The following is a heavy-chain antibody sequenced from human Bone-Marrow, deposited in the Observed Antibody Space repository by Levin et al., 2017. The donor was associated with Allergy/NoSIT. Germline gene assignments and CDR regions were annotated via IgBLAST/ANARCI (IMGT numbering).Heavy chain of an antibody. CDR3: ARDMGWSGNYYSFDS. D-gene: IGHD1-26*01. CDR1: GDSVSGNSVA. CDR2: TFYRTNWNN. Sequence: PSETLSLTCAISGDSVSGNSVAWSWIRQSPSRGLEWLGRTFYRTNWNNDFAVSVKSRISIYADTSKNQFSLHLKSVTPEDTAVYYCARDMGWSGNYYSFDSWGQGTLVTVSS. V-gene: IGHV6-1*01. J-gene: IGHJ5*01.